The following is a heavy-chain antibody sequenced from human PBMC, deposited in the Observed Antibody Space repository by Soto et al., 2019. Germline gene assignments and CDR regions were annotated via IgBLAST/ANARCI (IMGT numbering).Heavy chain of an antibody. CDR1: GFTFSSYG. CDR3: AKASYGDLAEYFQH. CDR2: ISYDGSNK. J-gene: IGHJ1*01. V-gene: IGHV3-30*18. Sequence: QVQLVESGGGVVQPGRSLRLSCAASGFTFSSYGMHWVRQAPGKGLEWVAVISYDGSNKYYADSVKGRFTISRDNSKNTLYLQMNSLRAEDTAVYYCAKASYGDLAEYFQHWGQGTLVTVSS. D-gene: IGHD4-17*01.